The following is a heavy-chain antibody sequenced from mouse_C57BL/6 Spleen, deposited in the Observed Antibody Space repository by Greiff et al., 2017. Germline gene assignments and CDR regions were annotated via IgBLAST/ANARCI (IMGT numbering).Heavy chain of an antibody. CDR3: AFTAQAPFAY. D-gene: IGHD3-2*02. V-gene: IGHV1-26*01. CDR1: GYTFTDYY. CDR2: INPNNGGT. J-gene: IGHJ3*01. Sequence: VQLQQSGPELVKPGASVKISCKASGYTFTDYYMNWVKQSHGKSLEWIGDINPNNGGTSYNQKFKGKATLTVDKSSSTAYMELRSLTSEDSAVYYCAFTAQAPFAYWGQGTLVTVSA.